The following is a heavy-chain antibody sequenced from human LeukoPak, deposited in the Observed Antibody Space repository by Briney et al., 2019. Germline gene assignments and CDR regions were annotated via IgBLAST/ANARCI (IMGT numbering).Heavy chain of an antibody. CDR3: ARVGYRSSTSCYFGDHYYGMDV. D-gene: IGHD2-2*01. Sequence: SETLSLTCTVSGGSISSSSYYWGWIRQPPGKGLEWIGSIYYSGSTYYNPSLKSRVTISVDTSKNQFSLKLSSVTAADTAVYYCARVGYRSSTSCYFGDHYYGMDVWGQGTTVTVSS. CDR2: IYYSGST. CDR1: GGSISSSSYY. J-gene: IGHJ6*02. V-gene: IGHV4-39*01.